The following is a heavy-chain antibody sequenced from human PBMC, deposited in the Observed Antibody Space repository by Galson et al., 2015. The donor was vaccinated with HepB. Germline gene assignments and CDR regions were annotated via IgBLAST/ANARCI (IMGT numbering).Heavy chain of an antibody. D-gene: IGHD6-13*01. CDR1: GFTVSNNH. CDR3: AGVRRGVAASGTLVWFDP. CDR2: IYSGGTT. J-gene: IGHJ5*02. V-gene: IGHV3-53*01. Sequence: SLRLSCAASGFTVSNNHMSWVRQAPGKGLEWVSIIYSGGTTYYAASVKGRFTISRDNSKNTLYLQMNSLRVEDTAVYYCAGVRRGVAASGTLVWFDPWGQGTLVTVSS.